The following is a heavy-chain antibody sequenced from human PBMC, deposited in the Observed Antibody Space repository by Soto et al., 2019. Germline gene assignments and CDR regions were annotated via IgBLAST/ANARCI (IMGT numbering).Heavy chain of an antibody. CDR3: AGDSVLAYYSEHRNPAWFDP. CDR2: IYYSGNT. CDR1: GGSVGSGSYY. V-gene: IGHV4-61*03. D-gene: IGHD4-4*01. J-gene: IGHJ5*02. Sequence: QVQLQESGPGLVKPSETLSLTCTVSGGSVGSGSYYWSWIRQPLGKGLEWIGYIYYSGNTDYNPSLRGRATISVDKAKTHFSMQLTAVTSAATAIFYCAGDSVLAYYSEHRNPAWFDPWGQATLVIASS.